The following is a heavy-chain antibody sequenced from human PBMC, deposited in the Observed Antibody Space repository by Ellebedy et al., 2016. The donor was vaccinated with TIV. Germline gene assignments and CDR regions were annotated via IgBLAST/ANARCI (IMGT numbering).Heavy chain of an antibody. CDR3: ARSLRNLRWNGAFDI. CDR1: GGSVSRGSYY. Sequence: SETLSLTCTVSGGSVSRGSYYWSWIRQPPGKGLEWIGYIYYSGSTNYNPSLKSRVTISVDTSKNQFSLKLSSVTAADTAVYYCARSLRNLRWNGAFDIWGQGTMVTVSS. D-gene: IGHD4-23*01. J-gene: IGHJ3*02. CDR2: IYYSGST. V-gene: IGHV4-61*01.